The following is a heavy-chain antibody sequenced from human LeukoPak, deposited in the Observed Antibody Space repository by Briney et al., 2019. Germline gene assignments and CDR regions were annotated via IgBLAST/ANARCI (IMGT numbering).Heavy chain of an antibody. CDR2: IYYSGST. CDR1: GGSISSSSYY. J-gene: IGHJ5*02. Sequence: SETLSLTCTVSGGSISSSSYYWGWIRQPPGKGLEWIGSIYYSGSTYYNPSLKSRVTISVDTSKNQFSLKLSSVPAADTAVYYCARVGPAAIRLNWFDPWGQGTLVTVSS. V-gene: IGHV4-39*07. D-gene: IGHD2-2*01. CDR3: ARVGPAAIRLNWFDP.